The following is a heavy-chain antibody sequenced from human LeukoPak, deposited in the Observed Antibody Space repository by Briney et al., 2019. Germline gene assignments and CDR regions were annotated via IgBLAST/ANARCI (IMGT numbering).Heavy chain of an antibody. CDR1: GFTFSAYW. Sequence: GGSLRLSCAASGFTFSAYWMHWVRQAPGKGLVWVSRVNSDGSTTSYADSVKGRFTISRDNAKNTLYLQMNSLGAEDTAVYYCARERHDSSGYNWFDPWGQGTLVTVSS. D-gene: IGHD3-22*01. V-gene: IGHV3-74*01. J-gene: IGHJ5*02. CDR2: VNSDGSTT. CDR3: ARERHDSSGYNWFDP.